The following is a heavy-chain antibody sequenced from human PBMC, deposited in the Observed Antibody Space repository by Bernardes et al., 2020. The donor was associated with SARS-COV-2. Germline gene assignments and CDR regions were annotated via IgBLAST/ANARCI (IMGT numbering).Heavy chain of an antibody. CDR1: AGSISSVCYY. CDR3: ASAGASTIFGVVAHFDY. D-gene: IGHD3-3*01. V-gene: IGHV4-31*03. Sequence: PQSLSLACTVSAGSISSVCYYWNWLLHHPGKGLEWIGYIYYSGSTYHNPSLKSRVTISVDTSKNQFSLKLSSVTAADTAVYYCASAGASTIFGVVAHFDYWGQGTLVTVSS. J-gene: IGHJ4*02. CDR2: IYYSGST.